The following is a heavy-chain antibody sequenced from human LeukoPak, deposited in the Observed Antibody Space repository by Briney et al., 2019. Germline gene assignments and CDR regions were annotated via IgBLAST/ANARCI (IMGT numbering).Heavy chain of an antibody. CDR2: ISPYNGDT. CDR1: GYTFTDYG. V-gene: IGHV1-18*01. CDR3: ARVELGIGWYAGL. D-gene: IGHD7-27*01. J-gene: IGHJ2*01. Sequence: PLASVKVSCKASGYTFTDYGFTWVRQAPGQGLEWMGWISPYNGDTKYAQRFQGRVTMTTDRSTTTVYMELRSLRSDDTAVYYCARVELGIGWYAGLWGRGTLVTVSS.